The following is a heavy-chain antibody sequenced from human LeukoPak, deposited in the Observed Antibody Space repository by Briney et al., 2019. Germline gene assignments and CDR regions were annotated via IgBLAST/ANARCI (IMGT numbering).Heavy chain of an antibody. CDR2: IKQDGSEK. CDR1: GFTFSSYW. V-gene: IGHV3-7*01. Sequence: GGSLRLSCAASGFTFSSYWMSWVRQAPGKGLEWVANIKQDGSEKFYVDSVKGRFAISRDNAKSSLYLQMNSLRAEDTAVYYCARVRAAATDYWGQGTLVTVSS. J-gene: IGHJ4*02. D-gene: IGHD2-15*01. CDR3: ARVRAAATDY.